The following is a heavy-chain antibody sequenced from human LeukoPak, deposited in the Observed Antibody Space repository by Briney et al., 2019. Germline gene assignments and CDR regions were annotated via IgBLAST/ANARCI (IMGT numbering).Heavy chain of an antibody. Sequence: SETLSLTCTVSGYSISSGYYWGWIRQPPGKGLEWIGYIYYSGSTNYNPSLKSRVTISVDTSKNQFSLKLSSVTAADTAVYYCARHSDYYDAFDIWGQGTMVTVSS. CDR3: ARHSDYYDAFDI. D-gene: IGHD3-10*01. V-gene: IGHV4-38-2*02. CDR1: GYSISSGYY. CDR2: IYYSGST. J-gene: IGHJ3*02.